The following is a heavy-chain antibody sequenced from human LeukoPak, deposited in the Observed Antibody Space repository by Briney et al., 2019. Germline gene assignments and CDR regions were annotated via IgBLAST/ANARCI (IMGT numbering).Heavy chain of an antibody. J-gene: IGHJ4*02. CDR1: GGSISSYY. CDR3: ARSYSVSYSMGY. CDR2: IFYSGST. D-gene: IGHD1-26*01. Sequence: SETLSPTCTVSGGSISSYYWSWIRQPPGKGLEWIGFIFYSGSTNYNPSLKSRVTISVDTSKNQFSLKLSSVTAADTALYYCARSYSVSYSMGYWGQGTLVTVSS. V-gene: IGHV4-59*08.